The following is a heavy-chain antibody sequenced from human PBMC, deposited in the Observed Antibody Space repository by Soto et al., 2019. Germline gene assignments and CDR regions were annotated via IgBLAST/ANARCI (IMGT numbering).Heavy chain of an antibody. D-gene: IGHD2-2*01. J-gene: IGHJ5*02. V-gene: IGHV1-24*01. CDR2: FDPENDET. CDR3: AIAAYCSGATCYSGYNWFDP. CDR1: GYTLSEVS. Sequence: ASVKVSCKVSGYTLSEVSIHWVRQTPGKGLEWMGGFDPENDETSYAQKFQGRVTLTEDTSTDTAYLELSSLRSEYTAIYYCAIAAYCSGATCYSGYNWFDPWGQGTLVTVSS.